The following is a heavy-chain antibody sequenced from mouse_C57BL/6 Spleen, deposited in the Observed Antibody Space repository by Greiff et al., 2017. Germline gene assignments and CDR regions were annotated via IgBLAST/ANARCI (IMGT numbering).Heavy chain of an antibody. CDR2: IFPGSGST. J-gene: IGHJ3*01. D-gene: IGHD1-1*01. V-gene: IGHV1-75*01. Sequence: QVQLQESGPELVKPGASVKISCKASGYTFTDYYINWVKQRPGQGLEWIGWIFPGSGSTYYNGKFKGKATLSVDKSSSTAYMLLSSLTSEDSAVYFCAREGAYYEGFAYWGQGTLVTVSA. CDR3: AREGAYYEGFAY. CDR1: GYTFTDYY.